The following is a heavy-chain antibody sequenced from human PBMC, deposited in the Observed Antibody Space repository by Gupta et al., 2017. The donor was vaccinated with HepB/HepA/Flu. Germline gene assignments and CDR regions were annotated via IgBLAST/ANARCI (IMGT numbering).Heavy chain of an antibody. CDR3: ARGQYSYGPFDY. Sequence: QVQLVESGGGLVEPGGSLRLSCDASGFTFSDYYLNWIRQAPGKGLEWFSYISSSGITYYADSVKGRFTISRDNAKNSLYLQMYSLRAEDTAIYYCARGQYSYGPFDYWGRGTLITVS. J-gene: IGHJ4*02. CDR2: ISSSGIT. CDR1: GFTFSDYY. D-gene: IGHD5-18*01. V-gene: IGHV3-11*01.